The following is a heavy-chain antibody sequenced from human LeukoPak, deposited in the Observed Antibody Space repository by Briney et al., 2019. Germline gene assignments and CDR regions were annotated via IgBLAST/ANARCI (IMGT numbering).Heavy chain of an antibody. CDR1: TGSIRGDGYY. Sequence: SETLSLTCTVSTGSIRGDGYYWSWIRQHPGKGLEWLGHINSNGETHYNPSLKSRLTISVDTSKSQFSLELSSATAADTAVYYCARADLAGYQEDFDFWGQGALVTVSS. CDR3: ARADLAGYQEDFDF. CDR2: INSNGET. V-gene: IGHV4-31*03. D-gene: IGHD3-9*01. J-gene: IGHJ4*02.